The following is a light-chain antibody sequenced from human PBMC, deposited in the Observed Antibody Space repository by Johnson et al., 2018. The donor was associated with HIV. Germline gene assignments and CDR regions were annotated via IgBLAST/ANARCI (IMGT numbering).Light chain of an antibody. Sequence: QLVLTQPPSVSAAPGQKVTISCSGSSSNVGNNYVSWYQQLPGAAPKLLIYETNKRPSGIPDRFSGSQSGTSATLAITGLQTGDEADYYCGTWDSSLSASYVFGTGTKVAVL. CDR2: ETN. V-gene: IGLV1-51*02. CDR3: GTWDSSLSASYV. CDR1: SSNVGNNY. J-gene: IGLJ1*01.